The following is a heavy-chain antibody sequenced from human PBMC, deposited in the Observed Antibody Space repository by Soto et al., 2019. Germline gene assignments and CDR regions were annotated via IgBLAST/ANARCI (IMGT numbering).Heavy chain of an antibody. D-gene: IGHD2-2*01. V-gene: IGHV3-23*01. CDR1: GFTFSSYA. Sequence: GGSLRLSCAASGFTFSSYAMSWVRQAPGKGLEWVSAISGSGGSTYYADSVKGRFTISRANSKNTLYLQMNSLRAEDTAVYYCAKDSAIVVVPAAIRISDVWGKGTTVTVSS. CDR3: AKDSAIVVVPAAIRISDV. CDR2: ISGSGGST. J-gene: IGHJ6*04.